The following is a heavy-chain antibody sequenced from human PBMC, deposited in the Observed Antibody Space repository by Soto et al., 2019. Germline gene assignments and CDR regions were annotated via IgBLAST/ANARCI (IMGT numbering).Heavy chain of an antibody. Sequence: ASVKVSCKASAYTLTSYYMHWVRQAPGQGLEWMGIINPSGGSTSYAHKFQGRVTMTTDTSTSTVYMELSSLRSDDTAVYYCARGVCGGGSCYGPASYCYYYALDVWGQGTTVTVSS. CDR2: INPSGGST. V-gene: IGHV1-46*01. CDR3: ARGVCGGGSCYGPASYCYYYALDV. D-gene: IGHD2-15*01. CDR1: AYTLTSYY. J-gene: IGHJ6*02.